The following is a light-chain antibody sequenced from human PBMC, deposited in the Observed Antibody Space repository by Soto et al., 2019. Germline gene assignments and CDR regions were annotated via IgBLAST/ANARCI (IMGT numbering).Light chain of an antibody. CDR2: DAS. J-gene: IGKJ4*01. Sequence: EIVLTQSPATLCLSPGERATLSCRASQSVSNYLAWYQQRPGQAPRLLIYDASNRAAGTPVRFRGSGSGTDFTLTISRLEPEDFAVYYCQQYGSSPRLTFGGGTKVEIK. V-gene: IGKV3-20*01. CDR3: QQYGSSPRLT. CDR1: QSVSNY.